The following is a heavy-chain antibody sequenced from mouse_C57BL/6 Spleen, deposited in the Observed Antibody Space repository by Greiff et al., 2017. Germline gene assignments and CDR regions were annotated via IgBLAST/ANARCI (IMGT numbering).Heavy chain of an antibody. CDR3: ARRGTTVVFDY. Sequence: VKLMESGAELVMPGASVKLSCKASGYTFTSYWMHWVKQRPGQGLEWIGEIDPSDSYTNYNQKFKGKSTLTVDKSSSTAYMQLSSLTSEDSAVYYCARRGTTVVFDYWGQGTTLTVSS. CDR2: IDPSDSYT. CDR1: GYTFTSYW. V-gene: IGHV1-69*01. D-gene: IGHD1-1*01. J-gene: IGHJ2*01.